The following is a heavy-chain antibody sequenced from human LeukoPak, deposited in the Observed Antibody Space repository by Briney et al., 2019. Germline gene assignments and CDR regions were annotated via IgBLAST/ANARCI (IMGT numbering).Heavy chain of an antibody. CDR2: ISYDGSNK. J-gene: IGHJ4*02. V-gene: IGHV3-30*01. D-gene: IGHD3-22*01. Sequence: GRFLRLSCAASGFTFSSYAMHWVRQAPGKGLEWVAVISYDGSNKYYADSVKGRFTISRDNSKNTLYLQMNSLRAEDTAVYYCAREDSGYYAPFDYWGQGTLVTVSS. CDR1: GFTFSSYA. CDR3: AREDSGYYAPFDY.